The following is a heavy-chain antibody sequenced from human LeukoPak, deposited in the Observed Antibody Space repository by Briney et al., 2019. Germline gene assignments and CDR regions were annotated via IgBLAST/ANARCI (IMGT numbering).Heavy chain of an antibody. D-gene: IGHD4-17*01. CDR3: AYGDPFDY. CDR1: GGSFSGYY. V-gene: IGHV4-34*01. J-gene: IGHJ4*02. Sequence: SETLSLTCTVYGGSFSGYYWSWIRQPPGKGLEWIGEIKRSGSTNYNASLKSRVNISVDTSKNQFSLKLSSVTAAATAVYYCAYGDPFDYWGQGTLVNVSS. CDR2: IKRSGST.